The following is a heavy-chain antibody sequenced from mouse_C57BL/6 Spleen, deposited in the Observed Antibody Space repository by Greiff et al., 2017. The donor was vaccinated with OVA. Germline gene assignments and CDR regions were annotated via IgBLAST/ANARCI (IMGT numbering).Heavy chain of an antibody. J-gene: IGHJ2*01. CDR3: ARRNGSTRYFDY. V-gene: IGHV1-75*01. CDR1: GYTFTDYY. Sequence: VQLVESGPELVKPGASVKISCKASGYTFTDYYINWVKQRPGQGLEWIGWIFPGSGSTYYNEKFKGKATLTVDKSSSTAYMLLSSLTSEDSAVYFCARRNGSTRYFDYWGQGTTLTVSS. CDR2: IFPGSGST. D-gene: IGHD1-1*01.